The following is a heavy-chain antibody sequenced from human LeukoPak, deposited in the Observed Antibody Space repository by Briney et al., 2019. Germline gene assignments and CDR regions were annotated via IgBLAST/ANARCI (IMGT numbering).Heavy chain of an antibody. D-gene: IGHD6-19*01. J-gene: IGHJ4*02. V-gene: IGHV5-51*01. CDR3: ARLGLPLLGSARYSSGWYGGDY. CDR1: GYSFTSYW. CDR2: IYPGDSDT. Sequence: GESLKISCKGSGYSFTSYWIGWVRQMPGKGLEWMGIIYPGDSDTRYSPSFQGQVTISADKSISTAYLQWSSLKASDTAMYYCARLGLPLLGSARYSSGWYGGDYWGQGTLVTVSS.